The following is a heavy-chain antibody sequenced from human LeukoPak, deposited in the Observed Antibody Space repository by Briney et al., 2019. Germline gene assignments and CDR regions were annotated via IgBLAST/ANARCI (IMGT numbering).Heavy chain of an antibody. CDR3: ARGGLTVPTGTD. J-gene: IGHJ4*02. Sequence: GGSLRLSCAASGFTFSNYGMHWVRQAPGKGLEWVAVISYDGSNKYYADSVKGRFTISRDNSKSTLYLQMISLRTEDTAVYYCARGGLTVPTGTDWGQGTLVTVSS. CDR1: GFTFSNYG. CDR2: ISYDGSNK. D-gene: IGHD4-17*01. V-gene: IGHV3-30*03.